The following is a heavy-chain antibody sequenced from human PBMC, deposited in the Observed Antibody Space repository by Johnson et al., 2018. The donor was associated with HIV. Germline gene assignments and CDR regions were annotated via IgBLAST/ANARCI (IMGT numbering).Heavy chain of an antibody. D-gene: IGHD4-17*01. CDR1: GFMFDDYG. CDR2: VNWSGGNT. Sequence: VQLVESGGGVLRPGGSLRLSCAGSGFMFDDYGMSWVRQAPGKGLEWVSGVNWSGGNTAYAESVKGRFTLSRDNANNSLYLQMNGLRAEDTALYFCVREGWYGDYVDAFDIWGQGTMVIVSS. V-gene: IGHV3-20*04. CDR3: VREGWYGDYVDAFDI. J-gene: IGHJ3*02.